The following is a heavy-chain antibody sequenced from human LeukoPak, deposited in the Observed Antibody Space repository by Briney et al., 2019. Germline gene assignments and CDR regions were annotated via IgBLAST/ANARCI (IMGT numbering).Heavy chain of an antibody. V-gene: IGHV1-3*01. J-gene: IGHJ4*02. D-gene: IGHD3-22*01. CDR1: GYSFTDYT. CDR3: ANPRYDSSGYYYVD. Sequence: ASVKVSCKASGYSFTDYTFHWLRQAPGQRLYWVGWINGGSGNTKYSPVFQGRVTITRDTSASTAYMELSSLRSEDTAVYYCANPRYDSSGYYYVDWGQGTLVTVSS. CDR2: INGGSGNT.